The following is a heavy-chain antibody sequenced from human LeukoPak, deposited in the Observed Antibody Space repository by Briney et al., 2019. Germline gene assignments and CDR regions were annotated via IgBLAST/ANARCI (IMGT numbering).Heavy chain of an antibody. CDR1: GFTFSNAW. CDR2: IKSKTDGGTT. Sequence: GGSLRLSCAASGFTFSNAWMSWVRQAPGKGLEWVGRIKSKTDGGTTDYAAPVKGRFTISRDDSKNTLYLQMNSLKTEDTAVYYCTTFPGAYYSYGSVWGQGTLVTVSS. J-gene: IGHJ4*02. CDR3: TTFPGAYYSYGSV. V-gene: IGHV3-15*01. D-gene: IGHD5-18*01.